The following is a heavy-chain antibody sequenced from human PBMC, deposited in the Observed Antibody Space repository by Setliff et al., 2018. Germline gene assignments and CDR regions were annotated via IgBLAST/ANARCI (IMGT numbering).Heavy chain of an antibody. CDR3: ARAGMASLHRKGVFEH. CDR1: GYTFSTYA. CDR2: INAGNGIT. Sequence: ASVKVSCKASGYTFSTYAIHWVRQAHGQRPDWMGWINAGNGITKYSQKFQDRVTMTRDTSTSTVYLEVTSLRSEDTAVYYCARAGMASLHRKGVFEHWGQGTLVTVSS. D-gene: IGHD3-10*01. V-gene: IGHV1-3*01. J-gene: IGHJ4*02.